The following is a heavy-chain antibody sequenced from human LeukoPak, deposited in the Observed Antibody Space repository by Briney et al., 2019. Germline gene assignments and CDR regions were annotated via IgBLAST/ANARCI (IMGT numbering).Heavy chain of an antibody. D-gene: IGHD3-22*01. CDR3: ARALPYYYDSSGDAFDI. CDR2: IYTSGST. V-gene: IGHV4-61*02. Sequence: SETLSLTCTVSGASISSGSYYWGWIRQPAGKGLEWIGRIYTSGSTNYNPSLKSRVTILVDTSKNQFSLKLSSVTAADTAVYYCARALPYYYDSSGDAFDIWGQGTMVTVSS. J-gene: IGHJ3*02. CDR1: GASISSGSYY.